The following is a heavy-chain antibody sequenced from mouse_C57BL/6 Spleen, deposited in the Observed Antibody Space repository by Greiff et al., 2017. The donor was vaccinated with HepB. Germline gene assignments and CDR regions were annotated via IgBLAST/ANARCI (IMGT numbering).Heavy chain of an antibody. J-gene: IGHJ4*01. Sequence: QVQLQQSGAELVRPGTSVKVSCKASGYAFTNYLIEWVKQRPGQGLEWIGVINPGSGGTNYNEKFKGKATLTADKSSSTAYMQLSSLTSEDSAVYFCARSPDYPYAMDYWGQGTSVTVSS. CDR3: ARSPDYPYAMDY. D-gene: IGHD2-4*01. CDR1: GYAFTNYL. CDR2: INPGSGGT. V-gene: IGHV1-54*01.